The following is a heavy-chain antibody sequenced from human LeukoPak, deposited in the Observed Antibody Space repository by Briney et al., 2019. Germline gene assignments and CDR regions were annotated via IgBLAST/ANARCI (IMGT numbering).Heavy chain of an antibody. J-gene: IGHJ4*02. CDR1: GFTLRTYP. D-gene: IGHD2-2*03. Sequence: GGSVRLFCSASGFTLRTYPVIGLRQAPGKGLEWVSALCGSGDRTSYADSVKGRFTISRDNSKNTVYLQIKSLEADDTAIYYCAMDRGYCGQARLVTVSS. CDR3: AMDRGY. V-gene: IGHV3-23*01. CDR2: LCGSGDRT.